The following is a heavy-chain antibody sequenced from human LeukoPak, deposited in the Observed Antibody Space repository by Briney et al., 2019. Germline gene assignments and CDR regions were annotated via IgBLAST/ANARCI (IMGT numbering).Heavy chain of an antibody. V-gene: IGHV4-61*09. CDR2: IYTSGNT. D-gene: IGHD3-16*01. Sequence: SQTLSLTCTVSGGSISSGSYYWSWIRQPAGKGLEWIGHIYTSGNTNYNPSLKSRVTMSVDTSKNHFSLKLSSVTAADTAVYYCARGWGHMDVWGKGTTVTVSS. CDR3: ARGWGHMDV. J-gene: IGHJ6*03. CDR1: GGSISSGSYY.